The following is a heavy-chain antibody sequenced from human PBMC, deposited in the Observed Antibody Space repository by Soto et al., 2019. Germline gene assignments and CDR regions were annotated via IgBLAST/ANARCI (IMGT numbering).Heavy chain of an antibody. CDR1: GFTFDNFA. Sequence: HPGGSLRLSCTTSGFTFDNFAMSWVRQAPGRGLEWVSAISGGGGGKYYADSVKGRFIIARDNSKNTVYLEVNGLRTEDTAVYYCAKDVHYDSSGGLDYWGQGTLVTVSS. CDR3: AKDVHYDSSGGLDY. V-gene: IGHV3-23*01. CDR2: ISGGGGGK. J-gene: IGHJ4*02. D-gene: IGHD3-22*01.